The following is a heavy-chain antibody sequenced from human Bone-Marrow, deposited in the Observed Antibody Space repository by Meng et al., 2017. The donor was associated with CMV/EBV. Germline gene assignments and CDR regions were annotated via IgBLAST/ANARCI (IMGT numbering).Heavy chain of an antibody. CDR1: GGSISSSSYY. J-gene: IGHJ6*02. D-gene: IGHD3-22*01. V-gene: IGHV4-39*07. CDR3: ARDPSGSGYYYYGMDV. Sequence: SETLSLTCTVSGGSISSSSYYWGWIRQPPRKGLEWIGSIYYSGSTYYNPSLKSRVTISVDTSKNQFSLKLSSVTAADTAVYYCARDPSGSGYYYYGMDVWGQGTTVTVSS. CDR2: IYYSGST.